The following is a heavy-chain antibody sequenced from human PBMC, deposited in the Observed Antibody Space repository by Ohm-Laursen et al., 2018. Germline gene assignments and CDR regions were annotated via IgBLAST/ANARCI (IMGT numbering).Heavy chain of an antibody. CDR2: IGGSGGST. CDR1: GFTFSTYA. J-gene: IGHJ4*02. D-gene: IGHD4-23*01. CDR3: AKNLRSTVVTIKGIVGS. Sequence: SLRLSCAASGFTFSTYAMSWVRQAPGKGLEWVSGIGGSGGSTYSADSVKGRFTISRDNSKNTLYPQMNSLRAEDTAVYYCAKNLRSTVVTIKGIVGSWGQGTLVIVSS. V-gene: IGHV3-23*01.